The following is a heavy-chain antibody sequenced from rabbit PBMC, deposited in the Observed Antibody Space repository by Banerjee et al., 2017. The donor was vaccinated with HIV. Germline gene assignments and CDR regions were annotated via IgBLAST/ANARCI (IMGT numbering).Heavy chain of an antibody. CDR3: ARDLAGVIGWNFNL. V-gene: IGHV1S45*01. CDR2: IATGSGNT. J-gene: IGHJ4*01. D-gene: IGHD4-1*01. CDR1: GFTLSGYW. Sequence: QEQLEESGGDLVKPEGSLTLTCTASGFTLSGYWMSWVRQAPGKGLEWIGCIATGSGNTVYASWAKGRFTISKTSSTTVTLQMTSLTAADTATYFCARDLAGVIGWNFNLWGQGTLVTVS.